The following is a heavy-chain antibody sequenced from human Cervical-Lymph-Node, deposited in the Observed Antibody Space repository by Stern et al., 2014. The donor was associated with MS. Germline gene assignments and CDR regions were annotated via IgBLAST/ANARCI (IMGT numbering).Heavy chain of an antibody. J-gene: IGHJ3*02. CDR2: IYYSGST. V-gene: IGHV4-31*03. CDR1: GGSISSGGYY. Sequence: QLQLQESGPGLVKPSQTLSLTCTVSGGSISSGGYYWSWIRQHPGKGLEWIGYIYYSGSTYYNPSLKSRVTISVDTSKNQFSLKLSSVTAADTAVYYCASTPDSYGSEAFDIWGQGTMVTVSS. CDR3: ASTPDSYGSEAFDI. D-gene: IGHD3-10*01.